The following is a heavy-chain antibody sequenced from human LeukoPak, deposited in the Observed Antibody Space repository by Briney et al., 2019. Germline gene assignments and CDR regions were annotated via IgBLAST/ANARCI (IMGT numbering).Heavy chain of an antibody. D-gene: IGHD6-13*01. V-gene: IGHV4-59*01. CDR1: GGSISSYY. Sequence: SETLSLTCTVYGGSISSYYWSWIRQPPGKGLEWIGSIYYSGSTNYNPSLKSRVTISVDTSKNQFSLKLSSVTAADTAVYYCARGQQQLRSGYYFDYWGQGTLVTVSS. J-gene: IGHJ4*02. CDR2: IYYSGST. CDR3: ARGQQQLRSGYYFDY.